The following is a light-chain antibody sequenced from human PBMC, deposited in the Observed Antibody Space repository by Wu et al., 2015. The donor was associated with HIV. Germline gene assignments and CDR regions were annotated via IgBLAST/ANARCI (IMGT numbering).Light chain of an antibody. CDR1: QSIARD. Sequence: EIVLTQSPATLSLSPGRRATLSCRASQSIARDLAWYQHKPGQTPTLLIYDSSERAPGIPARFSGSGSGTDFTLTISSLEPEDYAIYYCQQRRYWGTFGGGTKVEMK. J-gene: IGKJ4*01. CDR2: DSS. V-gene: IGKV3-11*01. CDR3: QQRRYWGT.